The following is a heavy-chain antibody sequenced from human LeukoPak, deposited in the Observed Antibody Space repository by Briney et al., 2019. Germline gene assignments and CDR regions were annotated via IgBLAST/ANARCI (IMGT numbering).Heavy chain of an antibody. J-gene: IGHJ1*01. CDR2: ISNTGGST. CDR1: GFSFNTYA. CDR3: AQQVGYCSSGSCYFTY. Sequence: GGSLRLSCAASGFSFNTYAMSWVRQAPGKGLEWVSAISNTGGSTYYADSVKGRFTISRVKSKNTLSLQMNSLRAEDTAVYYCAQQVGYCSSGSCYFTYWGQGTLVTVSS. D-gene: IGHD2-15*01. V-gene: IGHV3-23*01.